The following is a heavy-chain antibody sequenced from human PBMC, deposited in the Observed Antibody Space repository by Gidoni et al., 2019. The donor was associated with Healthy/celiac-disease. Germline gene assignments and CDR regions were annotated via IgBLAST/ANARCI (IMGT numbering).Heavy chain of an antibody. CDR1: GGSISSSY. CDR2: IYYSGST. D-gene: IGHD3-16*02. J-gene: IGHJ4*02. V-gene: IGHV4-59*01. Sequence: QVQLQESGPGLVKPSETLSLTCTVSGGSISSSYWSWIRQPPGKGLEWIGYIYYSGSTNYNPSLKSRVTISVDTSKNQFSLKLSSVTAADTAVYYCASHVWGSYRFSPEPYFDYWGQGTLVTVSS. CDR3: ASHVWGSYRFSPEPYFDY.